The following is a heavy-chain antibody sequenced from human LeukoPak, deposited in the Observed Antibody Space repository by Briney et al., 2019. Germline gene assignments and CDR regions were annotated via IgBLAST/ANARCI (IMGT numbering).Heavy chain of an antibody. V-gene: IGHV3-21*01. J-gene: IGHJ4*02. CDR1: GFTFSSYA. D-gene: IGHD2-21*02. Sequence: KAGGSLRLSCAASGFTFSSYAMSWVRQAPGKGLEWVSSISSSSSYIYYADSVKGRFTISRDNAKNSLYPQMNSLRAEDTAVYYCARDAYCGGDCYPDYWGQGTLVTVSS. CDR2: ISSSSSYI. CDR3: ARDAYCGGDCYPDY.